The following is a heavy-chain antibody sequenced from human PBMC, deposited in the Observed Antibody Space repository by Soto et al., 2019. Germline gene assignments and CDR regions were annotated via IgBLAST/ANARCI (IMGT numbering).Heavy chain of an antibody. CDR2: ISGSGGST. J-gene: IGHJ6*02. Sequence: PXGSLRLSCASSVCTFSSYAMSWVRHSPGKWLEWVSAISGSGGSTYYADSVKGRFTISRDNSKNTLYLQMNSLRAEDTAVYYCAKHVIAAAYYYYGMDVWGQGTTVNVS. V-gene: IGHV3-23*01. D-gene: IGHD6-13*01. CDR3: AKHVIAAAYYYYGMDV. CDR1: VCTFSSYA.